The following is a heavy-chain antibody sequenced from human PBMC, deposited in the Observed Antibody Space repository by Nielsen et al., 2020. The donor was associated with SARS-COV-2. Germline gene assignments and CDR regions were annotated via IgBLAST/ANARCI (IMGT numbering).Heavy chain of an antibody. CDR2: MFYNGRT. D-gene: IGHD3-3*01. V-gene: IGHV4-59*01. CDR3: ARGYYTVDY. CDR1: GYSISSDY. J-gene: IGHJ4*02. Sequence: SETLSLTCSVSGYSISSDYWSWIRQPPGKGLEWIGYMFYNGRTNYSPSLRSRVTMSVDASKKHFSLKLWSVTAADTARYYCARGYYTVDYWGQGIEVTVSS.